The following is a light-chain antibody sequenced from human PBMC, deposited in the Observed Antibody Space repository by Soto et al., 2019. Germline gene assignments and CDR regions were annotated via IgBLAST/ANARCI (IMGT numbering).Light chain of an antibody. CDR3: QQGSNWPPRT. J-gene: IGKJ1*01. CDR1: ESVSRY. Sequence: EVVLTQSPATLSLSPGESATLSCRASESVSRYLAWYQQRPGQAPGLLMYDVSNRATGIPARFSGSGSGTDFTLTISSLEPEDFAIYYCQQGSNWPPRTFGQGTKVDIK. CDR2: DVS. V-gene: IGKV3-11*01.